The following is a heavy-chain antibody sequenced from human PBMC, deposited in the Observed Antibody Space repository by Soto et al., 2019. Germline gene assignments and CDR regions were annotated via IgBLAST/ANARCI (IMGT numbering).Heavy chain of an antibody. CDR1: GYSFRNYG. CDR2: ISAYNANA. Sequence: DAGRVSCKASGYSFRNYGISWVRQSPGQGLEWMGWISAYNANANYAQKFQGRLTMTADTSTSTAYMELRSLRSDDTAVYYCARGNSYFDYWGQGTLVTVSS. V-gene: IGHV1-18*01. J-gene: IGHJ4*02. CDR3: ARGNSYFDY.